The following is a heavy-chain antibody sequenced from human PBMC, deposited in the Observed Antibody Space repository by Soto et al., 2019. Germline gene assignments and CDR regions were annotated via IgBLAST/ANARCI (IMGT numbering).Heavy chain of an antibody. V-gene: IGHV1-8*01. J-gene: IGHJ4*02. D-gene: IGHD4-17*01. CDR2: MNPDSDNK. Sequence: QVKRVQSGAEVRKPGASLKVSGEASGYTFPNYDINWLRQATGQGLEWMGWMNPDSDNKGSAQKFQGRLTMTRNTSIRTAYMELSSLKSEDTAVYYCARGIAETYGDNGGVAYWGQGTRVTVSS. CDR1: GYTFPNYD. CDR3: ARGIAETYGDNGGVAY.